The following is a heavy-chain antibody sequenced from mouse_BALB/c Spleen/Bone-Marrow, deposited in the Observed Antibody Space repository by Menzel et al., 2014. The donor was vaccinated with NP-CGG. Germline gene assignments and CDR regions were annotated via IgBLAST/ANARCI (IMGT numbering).Heavy chain of an antibody. J-gene: IGHJ3*01. Sequence: DVKLQESGGGLVQPGGSLKLSCAASGFDFSRYWMSWVRQAPGKGLEWIGEINPDSSTINYTPSLKDKFIISRDNARNTLYPQMSKVRSEDTALYYCERLSYYGRFAYWGQGTLVTVSA. CDR1: GFDFSRYW. D-gene: IGHD1-1*01. V-gene: IGHV4-1*02. CDR3: ERLSYYGRFAY. CDR2: INPDSSTI.